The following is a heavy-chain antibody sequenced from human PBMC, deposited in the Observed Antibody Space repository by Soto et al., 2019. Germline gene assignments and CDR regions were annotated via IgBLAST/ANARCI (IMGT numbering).Heavy chain of an antibody. D-gene: IGHD2-2*01. CDR2: ISSSSSYI. J-gene: IGHJ3*02. V-gene: IGHV3-21*01. Sequence: EVQLVESGGGLVKPGGSLRLSCAASGFTFSSYSMNWVRQAPGKGLEWGSSISSSSSYIYYADSVKGRFTISRDNAKNSLYLQMNSLRAEDTAVYYCARSCPPYCISTSCYAFDIWGQGTMVTVSS. CDR3: ARSCPPYCISTSCYAFDI. CDR1: GFTFSSYS.